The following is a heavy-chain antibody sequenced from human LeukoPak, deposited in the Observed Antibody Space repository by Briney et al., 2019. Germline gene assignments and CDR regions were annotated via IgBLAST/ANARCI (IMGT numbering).Heavy chain of an antibody. CDR3: ARGGENYYYYMDV. V-gene: IGHV4-59*01. J-gene: IGHJ6*03. CDR1: GGSISRYY. CDR2: IYYSGHT. Sequence: SGTLSLTCTVPGGSISRYYWIWIRQPPGKGLEWIGYIYYSGHTNYNPSLKSRVTISVDTSKNQFSLKLSSVTAADTAVYYCARGGENYYYYMDVWGKGTTVTVSS.